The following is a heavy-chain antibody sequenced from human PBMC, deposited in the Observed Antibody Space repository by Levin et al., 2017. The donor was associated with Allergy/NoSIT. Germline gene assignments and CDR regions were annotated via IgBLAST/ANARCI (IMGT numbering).Heavy chain of an antibody. V-gene: IGHV3-30*18. Sequence: GGSLRLSCAASGFTFSSYGMHWVRQAPGKGLEWVAVISYDGSNKYYADSVKGRFTISRDNSKNTLYLQMNSLRAEDTAVYYCAKDHPMVQLWFVGAFDIWGQGTMVTVSS. CDR3: AKDHPMVQLWFVGAFDI. CDR2: ISYDGSNK. CDR1: GFTFSSYG. J-gene: IGHJ3*02. D-gene: IGHD5-18*01.